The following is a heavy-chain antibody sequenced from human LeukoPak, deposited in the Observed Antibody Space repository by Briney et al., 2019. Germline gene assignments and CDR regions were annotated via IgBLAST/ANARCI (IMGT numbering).Heavy chain of an antibody. CDR1: GFTLRDYY. CDR3: ARSSSYFTYFDL. V-gene: IGHV3-11*04. J-gene: IGHJ2*01. Sequence: GGSLRLSCAASGFTLRDYYMSWIRQAPGKGLEWISYMSSTGNTIYYAESVKGRFTVSRDNANNSMSLQMTSLRAEGTAVYYCARSSSYFTYFDLWGRDTLVTVSS. D-gene: IGHD2/OR15-2a*01. CDR2: MSSTGNTI.